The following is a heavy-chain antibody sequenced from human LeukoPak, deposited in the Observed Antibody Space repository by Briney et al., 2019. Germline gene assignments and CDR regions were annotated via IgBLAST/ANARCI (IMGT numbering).Heavy chain of an antibody. CDR1: GGTFSSYA. D-gene: IGHD1-26*01. CDR2: IIPIFGTA. J-gene: IGHJ3*02. V-gene: IGHV1-69*13. CDR3: ARDRERAPIDAFDI. Sequence: SVKVSCKASGGTFSSYAISWVRQAPGQGLEWMGGIIPIFGTANYAQKFQGRVTITADESTSTAYMELSSLRSEDTAVYCCARDRERAPIDAFDIWGQGTMVTVSS.